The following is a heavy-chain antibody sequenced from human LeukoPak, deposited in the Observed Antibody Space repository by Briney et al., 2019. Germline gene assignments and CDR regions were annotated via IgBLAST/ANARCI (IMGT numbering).Heavy chain of an antibody. CDR2: VAASGDGT. CDR1: GFTFRSYV. V-gene: IGHV3-23*01. D-gene: IGHD3-16*01. Sequence: GGSLRLSCAASGFTFRSYVFSWLRQPPGKGLEWVSAVAASGDGTYYADSVKGQFTISRDNSKNTLYLQMNSLGAEDTAVYYCARAHVLRPFDSWGQGTLVTVSS. CDR3: ARAHVLRPFDS. J-gene: IGHJ4*02.